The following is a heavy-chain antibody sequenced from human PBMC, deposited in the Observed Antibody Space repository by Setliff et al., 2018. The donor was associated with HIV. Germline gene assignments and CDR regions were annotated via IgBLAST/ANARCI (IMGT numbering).Heavy chain of an antibody. J-gene: IGHJ5*02. CDR2: IYVGGSV. CDR1: GGSMNSDSYS. V-gene: IGHV4-61*09. CDR3: ARAKTIGVSAVFFDP. Sequence: TSETLSLTCTVSGGSMNSDSYSWTWLRQPAGKGPELIGHIYVGGSVTYNPSLASRVTISMVPSKNQFSLDLSSVTAADTAKYYCARAKTIGVSAVFFDPWGQGRPVTVSS. D-gene: IGHD3-3*01.